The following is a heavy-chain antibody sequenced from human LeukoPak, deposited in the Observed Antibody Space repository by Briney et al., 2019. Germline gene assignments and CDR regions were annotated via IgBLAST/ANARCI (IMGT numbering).Heavy chain of an antibody. D-gene: IGHD1-7*01. CDR2: ISASGSNT. V-gene: IGHV3-23*01. CDR3: AKAPSLELRTWFDP. J-gene: IGHJ5*02. Sequence: GGSLRLSCAASGFTFSNYAMTWVRQAPGKGLEWVSAISASGSNTYYADSVRGRFTISRDNSKNTLYLQMNSLRAEDTAVYYCAKAPSLELRTWFDPWGQGTLVTVSS. CDR1: GFTFSNYA.